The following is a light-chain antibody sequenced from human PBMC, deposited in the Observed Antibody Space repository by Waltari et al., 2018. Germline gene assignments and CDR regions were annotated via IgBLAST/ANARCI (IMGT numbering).Light chain of an antibody. CDR1: QSVLYSSNDKNY. J-gene: IGKJ2*01. Sequence: DIVMTQSPDSLAVSLGERATINCKSSQSVLYSSNDKNYLAWYQHKVGQPPKLLLYWASTRESGVPDRFSGSGSGTDFTLTISSLQAEDVAVYYCQQFYNIPYTFGQGTKLEIK. CDR3: QQFYNIPYT. CDR2: WAS. V-gene: IGKV4-1*01.